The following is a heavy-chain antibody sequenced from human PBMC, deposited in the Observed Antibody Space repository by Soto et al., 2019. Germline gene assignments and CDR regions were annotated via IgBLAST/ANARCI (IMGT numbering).Heavy chain of an antibody. Sequence: SETLSLTCTVSGGSLNSYYWTWIRQSPGKGLEWIGYVSSTGSTNYNPSLKSRLTMSLDTSTNEVSLSLTSVTAADTAKYFCAREGNLGRWLQPLDFWGQGTLVTVSS. J-gene: IGHJ4*02. CDR1: GGSLNSYY. D-gene: IGHD5-12*01. V-gene: IGHV4-59*01. CDR2: VSSTGST. CDR3: AREGNLGRWLQPLDF.